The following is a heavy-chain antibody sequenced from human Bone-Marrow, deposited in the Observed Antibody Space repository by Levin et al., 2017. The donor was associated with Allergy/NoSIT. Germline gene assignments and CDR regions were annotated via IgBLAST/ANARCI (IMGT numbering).Heavy chain of an antibody. J-gene: IGHJ3*02. CDR3: ATDEAALEAFDI. CDR2: FHPENEET. D-gene: IGHD6-25*01. CDR1: GYNLSELP. Sequence: ASVKVSCKVSGYNLSELPIHWVRQAPGKGLEWMGGFHPENEETIYAQKFQGRVSMTEDTSTDTAYMELSSLRSGDTAVYYCATDEAALEAFDIWGQGTMVTVSS. V-gene: IGHV1-24*01.